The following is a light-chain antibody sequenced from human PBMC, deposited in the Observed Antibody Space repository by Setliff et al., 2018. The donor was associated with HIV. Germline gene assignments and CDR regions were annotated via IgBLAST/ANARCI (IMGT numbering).Light chain of an antibody. Sequence: QSALTQPASVSGSPGQSITISCTGTSSDVGAYNFVSWYQQHPGKAPKLMIYDVSKRPSGVSNRFSGSKSGNTASLTISGLQAEDEAVYYSSSYTTSRSWVFGGGTKVTVL. CDR1: SSDVGAYNF. CDR2: DVS. V-gene: IGLV2-14*01. CDR3: SSYTTSRSWV. J-gene: IGLJ3*02.